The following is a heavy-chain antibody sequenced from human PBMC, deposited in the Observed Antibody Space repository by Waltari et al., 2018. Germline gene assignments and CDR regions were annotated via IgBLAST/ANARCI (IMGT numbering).Heavy chain of an antibody. V-gene: IGHV3-9*01. J-gene: IGHJ3*02. Sequence: EVQLVESGGGLVQPGRSLRLSCAASGFTFDDYAMHWVRQAPGKGLEWVSGISWNSGSIGYAESVKGRFTISRDNANNSLYLQMNSLRAEDTALYYCAKALSSSPDAFDIWGQGTMVTVSS. CDR2: ISWNSGSI. D-gene: IGHD6-6*01. CDR3: AKALSSSPDAFDI. CDR1: GFTFDDYA.